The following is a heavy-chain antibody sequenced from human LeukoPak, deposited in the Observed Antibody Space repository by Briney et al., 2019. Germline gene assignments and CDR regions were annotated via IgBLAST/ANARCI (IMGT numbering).Heavy chain of an antibody. CDR2: IGYTGDT. Sequence: PSETLSLTCTVSGGSISSGAYYWSWVRQLPEKGLDWIGYIGYTGDTYYNPSLRSRAPISKDTSKTQFSLRLNSLTAADTAVYYCARHSPNDYGDYFDYWGQGTLVTVSS. CDR1: GGSISSGAYY. CDR3: ARHSPNDYGDYFDY. J-gene: IGHJ4*02. V-gene: IGHV4-31*03. D-gene: IGHD4-17*01.